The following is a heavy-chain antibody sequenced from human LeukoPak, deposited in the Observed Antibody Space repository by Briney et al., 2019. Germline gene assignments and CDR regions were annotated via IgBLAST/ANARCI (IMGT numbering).Heavy chain of an antibody. D-gene: IGHD3-10*01. CDR2: INPDSGGT. V-gene: IGHV1-2*02. Sequence: ASVKVSCKASGYTFTGYYIHWVRQAPGQGLEWMGWINPDSGGTNYAQKFQGRATMTWDTSISTAYMELSRLRSDDTAIYYCARGRFYTSGSYYNRLDYWGQGTLVTVSS. CDR1: GYTFTGYY. J-gene: IGHJ4*02. CDR3: ARGRFYTSGSYYNRLDY.